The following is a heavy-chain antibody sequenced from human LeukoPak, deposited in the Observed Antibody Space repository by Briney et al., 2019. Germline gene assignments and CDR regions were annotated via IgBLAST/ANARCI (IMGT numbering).Heavy chain of an antibody. V-gene: IGHV1-2*02. CDR2: INPNSGGT. J-gene: IGHJ4*02. Sequence: ASVKVSCKASGYTFTGYYMHWVRQAPGQGLEWMGWINPNSGGTNYAQKFQGRVTMARDTSISTAYMELSSLRSEDTAVYYCARYYYDSSGYYSRHNYFDYWGQGTLVTVSS. CDR3: ARYYYDSSGYYSRHNYFDY. CDR1: GYTFTGYY. D-gene: IGHD3-22*01.